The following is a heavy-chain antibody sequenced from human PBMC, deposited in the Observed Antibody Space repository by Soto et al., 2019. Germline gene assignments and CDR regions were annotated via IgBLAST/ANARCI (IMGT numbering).Heavy chain of an antibody. CDR2: ISSSSSYI. J-gene: IGHJ6*02. V-gene: IGHV3-21*01. Sequence: GGSLRLSCAASGFTFSSYSMNWVRQAPGKGLEWVSSISSSSSYIYYADSVKGRFTISRDNAKNSLYLQMNSPRAEDTAVYYCARDRGAGARVYYYYGMDVWGQGTTVTVSS. D-gene: IGHD1-26*01. CDR1: GFTFSSYS. CDR3: ARDRGAGARVYYYYGMDV.